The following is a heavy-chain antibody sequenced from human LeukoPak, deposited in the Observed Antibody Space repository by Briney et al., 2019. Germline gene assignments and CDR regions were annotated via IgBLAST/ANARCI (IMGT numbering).Heavy chain of an antibody. Sequence: GGSLRLSCAASGFSFSSSWMHWVRQVPGKGLEWVSRINDDETSTTYAESVEGRFTISRDNAKNTLFLQMNSLRAEDTAVYYCATTGSGSYYDYWGQGTLVTVSS. D-gene: IGHD1-26*01. CDR1: GFSFSSSW. CDR2: INDDETST. CDR3: ATTGSGSYYDY. J-gene: IGHJ4*02. V-gene: IGHV3-74*01.